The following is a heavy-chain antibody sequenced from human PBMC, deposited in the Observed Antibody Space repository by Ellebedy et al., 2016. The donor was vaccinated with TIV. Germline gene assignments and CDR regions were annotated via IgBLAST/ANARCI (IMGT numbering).Heavy chain of an antibody. D-gene: IGHD1-26*01. V-gene: IGHV3-64*01. J-gene: IGHJ4*02. CDR3: ARDRSYSGSYDY. Sequence: PGGSLRLSCAASGFTFSSYAMHWVRQAPGKGLEYVSAISSNGGSTYYANSVKGRFTISRDNSKNTLYLQMGSLRAEDMAVYYCARDRSYSGSYDYWGQGTLVTVSS. CDR1: GFTFSSYA. CDR2: ISSNGGST.